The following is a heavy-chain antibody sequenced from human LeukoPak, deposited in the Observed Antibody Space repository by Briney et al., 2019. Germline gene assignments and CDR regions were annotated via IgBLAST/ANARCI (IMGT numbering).Heavy chain of an antibody. V-gene: IGHV4-61*05. D-gene: IGHD2-15*01. CDR2: IYYSGST. CDR3: ARAIFTQFDP. J-gene: IGHJ5*02. CDR1: GGSISSSSYY. Sequence: SETLSLTCTVSGGSISSSSYYWGWIRQPPGKGLEWIGYIYYSGSTNYNPSLKSRVTISVDTSKNQFSLKLSSVTAADTAVYYCARAIFTQFDPWGQGTLVTVSS.